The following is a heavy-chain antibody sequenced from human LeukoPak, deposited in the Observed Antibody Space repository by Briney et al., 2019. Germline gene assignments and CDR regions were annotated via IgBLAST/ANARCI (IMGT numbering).Heavy chain of an antibody. D-gene: IGHD3-10*01. CDR2: IIPIFGTA. J-gene: IGHJ4*02. Sequence: SVKVSCKASGVTFSIYAISWVRQAPGQGLEWMGGIIPIFGTANYAQKFQGRVTITTDESTSTAYMELSSLRSEDTAVYYCARSRRGSFLVDYWGQGTLVTVSS. CDR1: GVTFSIYA. CDR3: ARSRRGSFLVDY. V-gene: IGHV1-69*05.